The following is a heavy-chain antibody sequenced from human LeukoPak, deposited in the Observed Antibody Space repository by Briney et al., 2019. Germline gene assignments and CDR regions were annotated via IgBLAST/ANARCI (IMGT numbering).Heavy chain of an antibody. Sequence: SVKVSCKASGGTFSSYAISWVRQAPGQGLEWMGGIIPIFATANYAEKFQGRVTITAGESTSTAYMELSSLRSEDTAVYYCARDHLGYGSGSPFDYWSQGTLVTVSS. CDR3: ARDHLGYGSGSPFDY. V-gene: IGHV1-69*13. D-gene: IGHD3-10*01. CDR1: GGTFSSYA. CDR2: IIPIFATA. J-gene: IGHJ4*02.